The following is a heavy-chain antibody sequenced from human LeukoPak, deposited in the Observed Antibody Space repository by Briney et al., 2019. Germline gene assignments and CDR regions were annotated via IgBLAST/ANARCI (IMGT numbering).Heavy chain of an antibody. D-gene: IGHD6-13*01. Sequence: SVKVSCKASGGTFSSYAISWVRQAPGQGLEWMGGIIPIFGTADYAQKFQGRVTITADESTSTAYMELSSLRSEDTAVYCCARGVGSSWNYYYYGMDVWGQGTTVTVSS. J-gene: IGHJ6*02. CDR1: GGTFSSYA. CDR3: ARGVGSSWNYYYYGMDV. CDR2: IIPIFGTA. V-gene: IGHV1-69*01.